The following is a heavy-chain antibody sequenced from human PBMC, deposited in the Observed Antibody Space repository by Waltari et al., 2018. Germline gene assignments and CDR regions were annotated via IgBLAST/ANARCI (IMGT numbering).Heavy chain of an antibody. V-gene: IGHV4-39*07. CDR1: GDSIISTYYY. J-gene: IGHJ2*01. CDR2: IYYSGDT. CDR3: ARVTSEFRSPYFYFDL. Sequence: QLQLQESGPGLVKPSETLSLTCSVSGDSIISTYYYWGWIRQPPGKGLEWIGSIYYSGDTFYSPSLSSRVTISVDTSKNQFSLQLTSVTAADTALYYCARVTSEFRSPYFYFDLWGRGTLVTVSA.